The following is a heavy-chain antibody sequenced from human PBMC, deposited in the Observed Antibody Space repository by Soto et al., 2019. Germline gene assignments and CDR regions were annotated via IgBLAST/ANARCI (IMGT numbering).Heavy chain of an antibody. D-gene: IGHD3-16*01. Sequence: QVQLVQSGAEVKKPGASVKVSCKASGYTFTNFGISWVRQAPGQGLERMGWISAYNGNTHYAQNCQGSVTMTTGTATSTAYMELRSLRSDDTAVYYCAGGGTPSDYWGQGTLVTVSS. V-gene: IGHV1-18*01. CDR3: AGGGTPSDY. CDR2: ISAYNGNT. J-gene: IGHJ4*02. CDR1: GYTFTNFG.